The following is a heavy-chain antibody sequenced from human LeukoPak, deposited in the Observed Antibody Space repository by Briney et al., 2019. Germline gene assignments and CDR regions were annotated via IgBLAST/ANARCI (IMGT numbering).Heavy chain of an antibody. CDR3: AKEVPYYDSSGRDDY. CDR1: GFTFSSYA. J-gene: IGHJ4*02. V-gene: IGHV3-23*01. D-gene: IGHD3-22*01. Sequence: GGSLRLSCAASGFTFSSYAMSWVRQVPGKGLEWVSAISGSGGTTYYADSVKGRFTISRDNSKNTLYLQMNSLRAEDTAVYYCAKEVPYYDSSGRDDYWGQGTLVTVSS. CDR2: ISGSGGTT.